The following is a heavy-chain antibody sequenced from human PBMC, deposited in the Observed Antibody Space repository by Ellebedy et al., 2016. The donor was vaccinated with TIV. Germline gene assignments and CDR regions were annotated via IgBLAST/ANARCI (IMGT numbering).Heavy chain of an antibody. CDR2: IIPILGIA. D-gene: IGHD2-21*02. V-gene: IGHV1-69*04. Sequence: AASVKVSCKASGGTFSSYAISWVRQAPGQGHEWMGRIIPILGIANYAQKFQGRVTITADKSTSTAYMELSSLRSEDTAVYYCARRLAYCGGDCLDAFDIWGQGTMVTVSS. J-gene: IGHJ3*02. CDR1: GGTFSSYA. CDR3: ARRLAYCGGDCLDAFDI.